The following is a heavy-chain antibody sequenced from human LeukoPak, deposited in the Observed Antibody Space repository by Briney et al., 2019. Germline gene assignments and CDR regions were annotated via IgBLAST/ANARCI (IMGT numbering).Heavy chain of an antibody. CDR3: ARVYDILTGYYGMDV. Sequence: SETLSLTCTVSGSSISSYYWSWIRQPPGKGLEWIGYIYYSGSTNYNPSLKSRVTISVDTSKNQFSLKLSSVTAADTAVYYCARVYDILTGYYGMDVWGQGTTVTVSS. CDR2: IYYSGST. D-gene: IGHD3-9*01. CDR1: GSSISSYY. V-gene: IGHV4-59*01. J-gene: IGHJ6*02.